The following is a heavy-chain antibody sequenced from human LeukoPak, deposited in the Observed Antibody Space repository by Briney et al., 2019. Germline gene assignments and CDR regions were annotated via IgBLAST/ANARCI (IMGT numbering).Heavy chain of an antibody. D-gene: IGHD2-21*01. V-gene: IGHV1-18*01. CDR1: GYTFTSYG. CDR2: ISPYNGNT. J-gene: IGHJ4*02. CDR3: ARDRQCGY. Sequence: PAASVKVSCKASGYTFTSYGISWVRQAPGQGLEWMGWISPYNGNTNYAPKLQSRLTMTTDTSTSTAYMELRSLRSDDTAVYYCARDRQCGYWGQGTLVTVSS.